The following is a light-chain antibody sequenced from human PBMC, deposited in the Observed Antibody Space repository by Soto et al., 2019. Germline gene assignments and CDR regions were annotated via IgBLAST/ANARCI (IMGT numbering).Light chain of an antibody. CDR3: QQYNKWPLT. CDR1: QSVSRN. J-gene: IGKJ4*01. CDR2: GAS. Sequence: EIVMTQSPATLSVSPGERATLSCRASQSVSRNLAWYQQNPGQALRLVIYGASTRATDIAARISGSGTGTEFTLTNGSLQSEDFAVYYCQQYNKWPLTFGGGTKVEIK. V-gene: IGKV3-15*01.